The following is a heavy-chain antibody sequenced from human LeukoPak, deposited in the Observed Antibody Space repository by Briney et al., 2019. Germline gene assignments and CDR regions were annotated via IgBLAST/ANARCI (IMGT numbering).Heavy chain of an antibody. V-gene: IGHV4-39*07. CDR3: ARLRGYSYGFHYYYGMDV. CDR2: INHSGST. J-gene: IGHJ6*02. Sequence: SETLSLTCTVSGGSISSGVYYWSWIRQPPGKGLEWIGEINHSGSTNYNPSLKSRVTISVDTSKNQFSLKLSSVTAADTAVYYCARLRGYSYGFHYYYGMDVWGQGTTVTVSS. D-gene: IGHD5-18*01. CDR1: GGSISSGVYY.